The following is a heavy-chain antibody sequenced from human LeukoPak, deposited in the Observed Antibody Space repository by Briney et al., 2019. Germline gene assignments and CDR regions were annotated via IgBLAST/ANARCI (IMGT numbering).Heavy chain of an antibody. J-gene: IGHJ3*02. D-gene: IGHD3-22*01. V-gene: IGHV3-21*01. Sequence: PGGSLRLSCAASGFTFSSYSMNWVRQAPGKGLEWVSSISSSSSYIYYADSVKGRFTISRDNSKNTLYLQMNSLRAEDTAVYYCAKGPFYDSSLNGAFDIWGQGTMVTVSS. CDR3: AKGPFYDSSLNGAFDI. CDR1: GFTFSSYS. CDR2: ISSSSSYI.